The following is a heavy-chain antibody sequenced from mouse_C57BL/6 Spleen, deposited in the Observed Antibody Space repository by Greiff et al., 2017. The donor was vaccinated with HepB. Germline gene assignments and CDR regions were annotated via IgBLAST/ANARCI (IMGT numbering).Heavy chain of an antibody. Sequence: QVQLQQPGAELVKPGASVKLSCKASGYTFTSYWMHWVKQRPGQGLEWIGMIHPNSGSTNYNEKFKSKATLTVDKSSSTAYMQLSSLTSEDSAVYYCARGEGSIWYFDVWGTGTTVTVSS. V-gene: IGHV1-64*01. CDR1: GYTFTSYW. CDR2: IHPNSGST. CDR3: ARGEGSIWYFDV. D-gene: IGHD1-1*01. J-gene: IGHJ1*03.